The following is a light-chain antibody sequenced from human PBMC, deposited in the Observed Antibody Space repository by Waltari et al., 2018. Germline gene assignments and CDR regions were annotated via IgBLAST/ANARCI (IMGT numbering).Light chain of an antibody. Sequence: QSALTQPASVSGSPGQSITISCMGTSNDIGGYNFVSWYQQHPGKAPKLMIYDVSKRPSGFSNRFPGSKSGNTASLTISGLQAEDEADYYCCSYVGGGTLIFGGGTNVTVL. CDR3: CSYVGGGTLI. V-gene: IGLV2-23*02. CDR1: SNDIGGYNF. J-gene: IGLJ2*01. CDR2: DVS.